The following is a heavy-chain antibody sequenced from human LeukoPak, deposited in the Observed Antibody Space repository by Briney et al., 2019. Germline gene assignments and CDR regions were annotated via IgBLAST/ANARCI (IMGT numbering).Heavy chain of an antibody. CDR2: IYYSGST. D-gene: IGHD6-13*01. CDR1: GGSISSGGYY. Sequence: SETLSLTCTVSGGSISSGGYYWSWIRQHPGKGLEWIGYIYYSGSTYYNPSPKSRVTISVDTSKNQFSLKLSSVTAADTAVYYCARASGSSWYGYFDYWGQGTLVTVSS. V-gene: IGHV4-31*03. CDR3: ARASGSSWYGYFDY. J-gene: IGHJ4*02.